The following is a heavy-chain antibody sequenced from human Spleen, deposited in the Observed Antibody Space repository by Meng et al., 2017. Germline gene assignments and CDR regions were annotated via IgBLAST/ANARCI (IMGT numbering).Heavy chain of an antibody. CDR2: IGHSGIT. Sequence: QPQLQESGPGLVKPSEALSLTCRVSGGSISTSCSYWGWIRPPPGQGLEWIGSIGHSGITYYTPSLKSRVTVSIDTSKSMFSLKLTSVTAADTAVYYCVRSSGWVRTGFDPWGQGTLVTVSS. J-gene: IGHJ5*02. D-gene: IGHD6-19*01. V-gene: IGHV4-39*01. CDR1: GGSISTSCSY. CDR3: VRSSGWVRTGFDP.